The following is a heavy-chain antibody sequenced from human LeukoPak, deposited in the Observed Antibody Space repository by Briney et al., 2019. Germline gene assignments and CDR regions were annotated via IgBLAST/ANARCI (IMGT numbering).Heavy chain of an antibody. D-gene: IGHD4-23*01. CDR2: IIPIFGTA. V-gene: IGHV1-69*13. J-gene: IGHJ4*02. Sequence: ASVKVSCKASRGTFSSYAISWVRQAPGQGLEWMGGIIPIFGTANYAQKFQGRVTITADESTSTAYMELSSLRPEDAAVYYCARGGIYGGTSYFDYWGQGTLVTVSS. CDR1: RGTFSSYA. CDR3: ARGGIYGGTSYFDY.